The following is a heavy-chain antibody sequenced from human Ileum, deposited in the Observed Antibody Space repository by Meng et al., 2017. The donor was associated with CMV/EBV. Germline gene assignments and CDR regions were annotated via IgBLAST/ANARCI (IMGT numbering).Heavy chain of an antibody. CDR1: GGSHSNYY. CDR3: ARNYGSGNWNFFHY. J-gene: IGHJ4*02. Sequence: QVQLQESGPGLGKTSETLSLTCYVSGGSHSNYYWSWIRQPAGKGLEWIAHIYTSGTTNYNPSLKSRVTMSVDTSRNQFSLKLTSVTAADTAVYYCARNYGSGNWNFFHYWGQGTLVTVSS. D-gene: IGHD3-10*01. CDR2: IYTSGTT. V-gene: IGHV4-4*07.